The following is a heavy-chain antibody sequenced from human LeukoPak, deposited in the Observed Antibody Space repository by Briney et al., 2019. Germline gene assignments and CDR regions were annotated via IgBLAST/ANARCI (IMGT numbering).Heavy chain of an antibody. Sequence: SETLSLTCTVSGGSISSYYWSWIRQPPGKGLERIGYIYYSGSTNYNPSLKSRVTISVDTSKNQFSLKLSSVTAADTAVYYCAREGRSGYSSGWVDYWGQGTLVTVSS. CDR2: IYYSGST. D-gene: IGHD6-19*01. CDR3: AREGRSGYSSGWVDY. CDR1: GGSISSYY. J-gene: IGHJ4*02. V-gene: IGHV4-59*01.